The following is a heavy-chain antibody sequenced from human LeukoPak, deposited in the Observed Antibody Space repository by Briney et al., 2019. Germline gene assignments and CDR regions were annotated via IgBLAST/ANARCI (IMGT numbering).Heavy chain of an antibody. CDR2: IKQDGSEK. CDR3: ARESTTGQNDY. V-gene: IGHV3-7*01. CDR1: GFTFSSYW. D-gene: IGHD2-8*02. Sequence: GGSLRLSCAASGFTFSSYWMSWVRKAPGKGLEWVANIKQDGSEKYYVDSVKGRFTISRDNAKNSLYLQMNSLRAEDTAVYYCARESTTGQNDYWGQGTLVTVSS. J-gene: IGHJ4*02.